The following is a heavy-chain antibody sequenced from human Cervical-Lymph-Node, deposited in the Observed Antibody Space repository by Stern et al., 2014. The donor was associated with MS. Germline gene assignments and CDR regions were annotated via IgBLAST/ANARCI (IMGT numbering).Heavy chain of an antibody. Sequence: VQLVESGGGWVQPGRSLRLSCAASGFTFSDYGMHWVRQTPGQGLEWVAVIWSDGTKEYYADSVKGRFTIPRDNSQNTFYLQMNSLRVEDTAVYYCARGFCSGGTCFSLWYFDFWGRGTRVTVS. J-gene: IGHJ2*01. CDR2: IWSDGTKE. V-gene: IGHV3-33*01. CDR3: ARGFCSGGTCFSLWYFDF. D-gene: IGHD2-15*01. CDR1: GFTFSDYG.